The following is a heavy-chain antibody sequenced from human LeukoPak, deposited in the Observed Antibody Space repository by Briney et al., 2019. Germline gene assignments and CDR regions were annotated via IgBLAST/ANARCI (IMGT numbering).Heavy chain of an antibody. CDR1: GLTVSSNF. CDR2: IYSGGST. V-gene: IGHV3-66*01. D-gene: IGHD6-19*01. Sequence: PDGSLILSCAASGLTVSSNFMTWVRQAPGGGLEWVSIIYSGGSTYYADSVKGRFTISRDTYKNTLNLQMNSLRAEDTAVYYCARGGIAVAGTLGYWGQGTLDPVSS. J-gene: IGHJ4*02. CDR3: ARGGIAVAGTLGY.